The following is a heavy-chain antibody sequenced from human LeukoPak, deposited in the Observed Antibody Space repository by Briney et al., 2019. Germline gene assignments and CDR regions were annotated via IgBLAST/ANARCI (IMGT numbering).Heavy chain of an antibody. D-gene: IGHD4-17*01. Sequence: PSETLSLTCAVYGGSFSGYYWSWIRQPPGKGLEWIGEIYHSGSTNYNPSLKSRVTISLDTSKNHFSLKLSPVTAADTAVYYCARSRRLRNWYLDLWGRGTLVTVSS. CDR3: ARSRRLRNWYLDL. J-gene: IGHJ2*01. CDR2: IYHSGST. CDR1: GGSFSGYY. V-gene: IGHV4-34*01.